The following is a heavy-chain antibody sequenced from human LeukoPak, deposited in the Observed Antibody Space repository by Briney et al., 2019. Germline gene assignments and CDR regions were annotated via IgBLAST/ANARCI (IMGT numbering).Heavy chain of an antibody. D-gene: IGHD3-9*01. CDR3: ARDQTYYDSLTGYHYGQFDY. CDR1: GFTFSKYA. CDR2: VNTDGTST. J-gene: IGHJ4*02. V-gene: IGHV3-74*01. Sequence: GGSLRLSCAASGFTFSKYAMSWVRQAPGRGLVWVSRVNTDGTSTDYADSVKGRFTISRDNSKNTLYLQMNSLRAEDTAVYYCARDQTYYDSLTGYHYGQFDYWGQGTLVTVSS.